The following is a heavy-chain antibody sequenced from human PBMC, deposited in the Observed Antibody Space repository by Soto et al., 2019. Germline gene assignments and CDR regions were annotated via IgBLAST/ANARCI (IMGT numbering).Heavy chain of an antibody. D-gene: IGHD3-16*02. CDR3: ARTYDYIWGSYRFDD. V-gene: IGHV1-3*01. CDR2: INAGNGNT. J-gene: IGHJ4*02. CDR1: GYTFTSYA. Sequence: ASVKVSCKASGYTFTSYAMHWVRQAPGQRLEWMGWINAGNGNTKYSQKFQGRVTITRDTSASTAYMELSSLRSEDTAVYYCARTYDYIWGSYRFDDWGQGTLVTVAS.